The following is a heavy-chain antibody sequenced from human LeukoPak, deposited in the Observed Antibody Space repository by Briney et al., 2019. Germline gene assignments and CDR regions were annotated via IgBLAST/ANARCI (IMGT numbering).Heavy chain of an antibody. CDR3: ARGGGLSPLDY. D-gene: IGHD3-16*02. J-gene: IGHJ4*02. Sequence: GASVKVSCKASGGTFSSYAISWVRQAPGQGLEWMGRIIPILGIANYAQKFQGRVTITADKSTSTAYMELSSLRSEDTALYYCARGGGLSPLDYWGQGTLVTVSS. V-gene: IGHV1-69*04. CDR2: IIPILGIA. CDR1: GGTFSSYA.